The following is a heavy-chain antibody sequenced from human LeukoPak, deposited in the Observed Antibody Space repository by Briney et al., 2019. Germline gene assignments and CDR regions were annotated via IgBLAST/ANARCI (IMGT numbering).Heavy chain of an antibody. V-gene: IGHV3-23*01. D-gene: IGHD3-3*01. CDR2: ISGSGGST. J-gene: IGHJ3*02. Sequence: PGGSLRLSCAASGFTFSSYYMNWIRQAPGKGLEWVSAISGSGGSTYYADSVKGRFTISRDNSNNTLYLQMKRLRSEDTAVYYGAHEWTRRLTPEDDFFDICHQGTMATVSS. CDR1: GFTFSSYY. CDR3: AHEWTRRLTPEDDFFDI.